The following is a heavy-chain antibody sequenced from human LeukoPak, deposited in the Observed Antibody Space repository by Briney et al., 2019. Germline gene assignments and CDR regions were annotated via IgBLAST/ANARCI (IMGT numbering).Heavy chain of an antibody. CDR2: IIPIFGTA. V-gene: IGHV1-69*13. D-gene: IGHD1/OR15-1a*01. J-gene: IGHJ5*02. CDR1: GGTFSSYA. Sequence: ASVKVSCKASGGTFSSYAISWVRQAPGQGLEWMGGIIPIFGTANYAQKFQGRVTITADESTSTAYMELSSLGSEDTAVYYCARDRTTRTYYNWFDPWGQGTLVTVSS. CDR3: ARDRTTRTYYNWFDP.